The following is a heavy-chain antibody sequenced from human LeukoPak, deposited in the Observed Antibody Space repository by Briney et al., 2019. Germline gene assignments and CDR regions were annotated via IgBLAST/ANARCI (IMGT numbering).Heavy chain of an antibody. D-gene: IGHD1-1*01. J-gene: IGHJ4*02. Sequence: KASETLSLTCTVSGGSFRTSSYYWGWIRQPPGKGLEWIGNIYYSGATYYNPSLKSRVTISVDTSKNHFSLRLNSVTAADTAVYYCARQDPWNGFDYWGQGTLVTVSS. CDR3: ARQDPWNGFDY. V-gene: IGHV4-39*07. CDR2: IYYSGAT. CDR1: GGSFRTSSYY.